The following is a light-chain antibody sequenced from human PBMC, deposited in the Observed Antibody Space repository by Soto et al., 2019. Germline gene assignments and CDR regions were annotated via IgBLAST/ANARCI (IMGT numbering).Light chain of an antibody. CDR2: AAS. J-gene: IGKJ2*01. CDR1: QTISTY. Sequence: DIQMTQSPSSLSASVGDRVTITCRASQTISTYLNWYQQNPGKAPKLLIYAASTLQSGVPSRFSGSGSGTDFTLTISSLQHEDFATYYCQQSHGIPYTFGQGTKLEIK. V-gene: IGKV1-39*01. CDR3: QQSHGIPYT.